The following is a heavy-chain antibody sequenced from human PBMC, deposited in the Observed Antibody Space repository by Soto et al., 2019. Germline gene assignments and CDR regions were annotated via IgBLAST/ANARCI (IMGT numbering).Heavy chain of an antibody. D-gene: IGHD6-13*01. V-gene: IGHV3-9*01. Sequence: GGSLRLSCAASGFTFSSYGMHWVRQAPGKGLEWVSGISWNGGSIGYADSVKGRFTISRDNAKSSLYLQMNSLRAEDTALYYCAKGKAGYYYYYYMDVWGKGTTVTVSS. CDR2: ISWNGGSI. CDR1: GFTFSSYG. J-gene: IGHJ6*03. CDR3: AKGKAGYYYYYYMDV.